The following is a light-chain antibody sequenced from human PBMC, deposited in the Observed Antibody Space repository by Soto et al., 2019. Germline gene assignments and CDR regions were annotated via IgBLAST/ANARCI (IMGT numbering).Light chain of an antibody. CDR2: EVS. J-gene: IGLJ1*01. CDR3: SSNTSSSTLV. V-gene: IGLV2-14*01. CDR1: SSDVGRYNY. Sequence: QSVLTQPASVSGSPGQSITISCTPTSSDVGRYNYVSWYQQHPGKAPKLMTYEVSNRPSGVSNRFSGSKSGNTASLTISGLQAEDEADYYCSSNTSSSTLVFGTGTKVTVL.